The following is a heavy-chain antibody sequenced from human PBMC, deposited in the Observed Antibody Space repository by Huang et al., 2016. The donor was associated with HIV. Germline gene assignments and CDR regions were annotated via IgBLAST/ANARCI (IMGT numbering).Heavy chain of an antibody. D-gene: IGHD5-12*01. CDR1: SFTFSNFA. V-gene: IGHV3-30-3*01. CDR3: ARDLWLRDLYYYYYMDV. Sequence: QVQLVESGGGVVQPGRSLRLSCAASSFTFSNFAMHWVRQAPGKVLEGVAVISYDGSNKYYADSVKGRFTISRDNSKNTLYLQMNSLRAEDTAAYYCARDLWLRDLYYYYYMDVWGKGTTVTVSS. J-gene: IGHJ6*03. CDR2: ISYDGSNK.